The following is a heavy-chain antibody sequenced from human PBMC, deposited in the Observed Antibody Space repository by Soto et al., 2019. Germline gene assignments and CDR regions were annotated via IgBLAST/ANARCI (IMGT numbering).Heavy chain of an antibody. V-gene: IGHV4-59*01. CDR1: YGSMSSYY. D-gene: IGHD3-10*01. J-gene: IGHJ6*02. CDR3: ARRGYGPGFPYYYGMDV. Sequence: ALSLTCTVSYGSMSSYYWSWILQPPFKGLEWIGYIYYSGSTNYNPSLKSRVTMSVDTPKNQFSLKLSSVTAADTAVYYCARRGYGPGFPYYYGMDVWGQGTTVTVSS. CDR2: IYYSGST.